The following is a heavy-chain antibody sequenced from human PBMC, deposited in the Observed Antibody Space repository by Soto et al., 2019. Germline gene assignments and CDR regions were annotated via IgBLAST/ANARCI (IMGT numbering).Heavy chain of an antibody. CDR3: ARTQSDYDFWSGYYLYYGMDV. V-gene: IGHV2-5*01. Sequence: SGPTLVNPTQTLTLTCTFSGFSLSTSGVGVGWIRQPPGKALERLALIYWNDDKRYSPSLKSRLTITKDTSKNQVVLTMTNMDPVDTATYYCARTQSDYDFWSGYYLYYGMDVWGQGTTVTVSS. D-gene: IGHD3-3*01. CDR2: IYWNDDK. J-gene: IGHJ6*02. CDR1: GFSLSTSGVG.